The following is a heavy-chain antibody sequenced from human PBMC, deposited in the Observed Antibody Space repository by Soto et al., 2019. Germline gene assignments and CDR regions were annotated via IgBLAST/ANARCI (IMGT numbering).Heavy chain of an antibody. CDR1: GFTFSNYY. V-gene: IGHV3-7*03. Sequence: PGGSLRLSCVASGFTFSNYYMSWVRQAPGKGLEWVANIKQDGREEYYVASVKGRFTISRDNTKNSLYLQMNSLRAEDTAVYYCARGRTTLVSGLVVIESFDYWGRGTLVTVSS. CDR2: IKQDGREE. CDR3: ARGRTTLVSGLVVIESFDY. J-gene: IGHJ4*02. D-gene: IGHD3-22*01.